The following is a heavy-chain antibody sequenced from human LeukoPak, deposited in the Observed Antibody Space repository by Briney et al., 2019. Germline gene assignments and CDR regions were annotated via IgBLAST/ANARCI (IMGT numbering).Heavy chain of an antibody. Sequence: GGSLRLSCAAPGFTFSSYWMHWVRQAPGKGLVWVSRINSDGSSTSYADSVKGRFTISRDNAKNTLYLQMNSLRAEDTAVYYCARGGGYDYVWGSYRYPFDYWGQGTLVTVSS. D-gene: IGHD3-16*02. J-gene: IGHJ4*02. V-gene: IGHV3-74*01. CDR1: GFTFSSYW. CDR2: INSDGSST. CDR3: ARGGGYDYVWGSYRYPFDY.